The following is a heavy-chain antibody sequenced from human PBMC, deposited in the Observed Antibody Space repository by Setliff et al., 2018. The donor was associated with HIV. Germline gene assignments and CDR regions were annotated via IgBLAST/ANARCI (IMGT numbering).Heavy chain of an antibody. CDR3: AKGGQYCSGGTCSTEAWFFFDY. V-gene: IGHV3-43*01. Sequence: GGSLRLSCTASGFNFDGYAMHWVRQAPGKGLEWVSLISWEGITTYYADSVKGRFTISRDNSKNSLYLQMNSLRTEDTAFYYCAKGGQYCSGGTCSTEAWFFFDYWGQGTLVTVSS. CDR1: GFNFDGYA. CDR2: ISWEGITT. D-gene: IGHD2-15*01. J-gene: IGHJ4*02.